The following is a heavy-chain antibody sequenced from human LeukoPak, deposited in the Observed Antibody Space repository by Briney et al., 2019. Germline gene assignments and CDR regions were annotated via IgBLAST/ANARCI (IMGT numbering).Heavy chain of an antibody. J-gene: IGHJ6*02. CDR3: ARGPPAKPGTGYYYGMDV. D-gene: IGHD2-2*01. CDR1: GESFSGYY. V-gene: IGHV4-34*01. Sequence: SETLSLTCAVYGESFSGYYWNWIHQPPGKGLEWIGEINHSGSTNYNPSLKSRVTISVDMSKNQFSLKLSSVTAADTAVYYCARGPPAKPGTGYYYGMDVWGQGTTVTVSS. CDR2: INHSGST.